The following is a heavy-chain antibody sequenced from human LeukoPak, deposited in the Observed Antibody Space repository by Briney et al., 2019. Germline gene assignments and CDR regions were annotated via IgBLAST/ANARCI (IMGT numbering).Heavy chain of an antibody. CDR2: ISYDGSNK. CDR3: ARDKAGVPDY. D-gene: IGHD3-10*01. Sequence: GGSLRLSCAASGFTFSSYAMHWVRQAPGKGLEWVAVISYDGSNKYYADSVKGRFTISRDNSKSTLYLQMNSLRAEDTAVYYCARDKAGVPDYWGQGTLVTVSS. V-gene: IGHV3-30*04. CDR1: GFTFSSYA. J-gene: IGHJ4*02.